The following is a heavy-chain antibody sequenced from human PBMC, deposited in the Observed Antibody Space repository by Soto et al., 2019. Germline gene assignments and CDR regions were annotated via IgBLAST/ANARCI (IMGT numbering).Heavy chain of an antibody. Sequence: SETLSLTCTVSGGSISSYYWSWIRQPPGKGLEWIGYIYYSGSTNYNPSLKSRVTISVDTSKNQFSLKLSSVTAADTAVYYCARHSYCSSICWFDPWGQGTRVTVSS. D-gene: IGHD2-2*01. J-gene: IGHJ5*02. CDR1: GGSISSYY. CDR3: ARHSYCSSICWFDP. CDR2: IYYSGST. V-gene: IGHV4-59*08.